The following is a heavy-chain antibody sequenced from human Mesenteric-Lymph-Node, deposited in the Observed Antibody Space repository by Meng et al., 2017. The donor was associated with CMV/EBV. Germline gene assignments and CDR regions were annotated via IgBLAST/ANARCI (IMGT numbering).Heavy chain of an antibody. V-gene: IGHV3-21*01. Sequence: GESLKISCAASRFTFSRYWMHWVRQGPGKGLEWVSSISSSSSYIYYADSVKGRFTISRDNAKNSLYLQMNSLRAEDTAVYYCARDYGSGSYSPPYYYYYGMDVWGQGTTVTVSS. J-gene: IGHJ6*02. CDR2: ISSSSSYI. D-gene: IGHD3-10*01. CDR1: RFTFSRYW. CDR3: ARDYGSGSYSPPYYYYYGMDV.